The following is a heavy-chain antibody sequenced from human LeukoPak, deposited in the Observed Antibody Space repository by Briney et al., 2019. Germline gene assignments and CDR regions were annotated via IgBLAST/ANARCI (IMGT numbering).Heavy chain of an antibody. CDR3: ARRVRSGYSSSWYFDY. V-gene: IGHV5-51*01. CDR1: GYNFTNYW. D-gene: IGHD6-13*01. CDR2: IYPGDSET. J-gene: IGHJ4*02. Sequence: TGESLKISCKGSGYNFTNYWIGWVRQMPGKGLEWMGIIYPGDSETRYSPSFQGQVTISADKPITTAYLQWSSLKASDTAMYYCARRVRSGYSSSWYFDYWGQGTLLTVSS.